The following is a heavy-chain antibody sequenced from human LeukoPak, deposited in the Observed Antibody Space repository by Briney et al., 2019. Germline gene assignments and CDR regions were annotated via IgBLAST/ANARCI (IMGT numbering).Heavy chain of an antibody. D-gene: IGHD2-21*01. Sequence: GGSLRLSCAASGSASGFTFSSYTMNWVRQAPGKGLEWVSSISSSSRYIYYADSVKGRFTISRDNAKNSLDLQMNSLRVEDTAVYYCARSRAVVDAFDMWGQGTMVTVSS. J-gene: IGHJ3*02. CDR2: ISSSSRYI. V-gene: IGHV3-21*01. CDR3: ARSRAVVDAFDM. CDR1: GFTFSSYT.